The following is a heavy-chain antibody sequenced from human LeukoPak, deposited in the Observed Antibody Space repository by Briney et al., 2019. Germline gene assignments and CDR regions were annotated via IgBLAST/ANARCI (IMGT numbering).Heavy chain of an antibody. CDR2: VNRDGSET. Sequence: GGSLRLSCAPSGFALSSHCMSWVRQAPGRGLEWVSNVNRDGSETYYLDSVKGRFTISKDNAKNSLYLQMNSLRAEDTALYHCARNNGMDVWGRGTTVIVSS. V-gene: IGHV3-7*03. CDR1: GFALSSHC. J-gene: IGHJ6*02. CDR3: ARNNGMDV.